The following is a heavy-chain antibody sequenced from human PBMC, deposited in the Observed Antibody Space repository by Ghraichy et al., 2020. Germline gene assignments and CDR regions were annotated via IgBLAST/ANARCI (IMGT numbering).Heavy chain of an antibody. V-gene: IGHV1-46*01. Sequence: ASVKVSCKASGYTFTNYYLHWVRQAPGQGLEWMGIINPSGGSTSYAQKFQGRVTMTRDTSASAVNMELSSLRSEDTAVYYCARGLQSLRWYIGNYFDYWGQGTPVTVSS. D-gene: IGHD4-23*01. CDR2: INPSGGST. J-gene: IGHJ4*02. CDR1: GYTFTNYY. CDR3: ARGLQSLRWYIGNYFDY.